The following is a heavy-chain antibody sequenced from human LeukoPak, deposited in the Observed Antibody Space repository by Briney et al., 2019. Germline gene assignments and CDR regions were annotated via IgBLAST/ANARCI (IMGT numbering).Heavy chain of an antibody. Sequence: GASVKVSCKASGYTFTGYYMHWVRQAPGQGLEWMGWMNPNSGNTGYAQKFQGRVTITRDTSISTSYMELSSLRSEDTAVYYCVRAPSSRKQQSGGLWFDPWGQGTIITVSS. CDR1: GYTFTGYY. J-gene: IGHJ5*02. D-gene: IGHD5-18*01. V-gene: IGHV1-8*03. CDR3: VRAPSSRKQQSGGLWFDP. CDR2: MNPNSGNT.